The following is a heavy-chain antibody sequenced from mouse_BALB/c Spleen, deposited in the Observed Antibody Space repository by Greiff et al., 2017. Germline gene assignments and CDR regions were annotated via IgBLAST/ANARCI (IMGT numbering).Heavy chain of an antibody. Sequence: EVKLVESGGGLVQPGGSRKLSCAASGFTFSSFGMHWVRQAPEKGLEWVAYISSGSSTIYYADTVKGRFTISRDNPKNTLFLQMTSLRSEDTAMYYCARGPYTVVPFYAMDDWGQGTSVTVSS. CDR1: GFTFSSFG. CDR2: ISSGSSTI. J-gene: IGHJ4*01. V-gene: IGHV5-17*02. D-gene: IGHD1-1*01. CDR3: ARGPYTVVPFYAMDD.